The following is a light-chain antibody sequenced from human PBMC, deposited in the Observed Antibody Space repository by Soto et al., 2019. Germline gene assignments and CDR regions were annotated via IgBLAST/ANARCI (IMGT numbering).Light chain of an antibody. J-gene: IGKJ4*01. V-gene: IGKV3-11*01. CDR3: QQSSDWPLT. CDR2: DVS. Sequence: EIVLTQSTATLSLSPGERATLSCRASQSVSSYLAWYQQRPGQAPRLLIYDVSNGATGIPARFSGSGSATDITLTISSLAPEDFAVDYCQQSSDWPLTFGGGAKVEIK. CDR1: QSVSSY.